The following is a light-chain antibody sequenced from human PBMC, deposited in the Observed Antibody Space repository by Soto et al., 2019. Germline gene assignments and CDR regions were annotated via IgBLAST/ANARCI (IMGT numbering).Light chain of an antibody. V-gene: IGLV2-14*01. Sequence: QSALTQPASVSGSPGQSITISCNGTSSDIGNYNYVSGYQQHPGSAPQLMIYEVSNRPSGVSDRFSGSKSGSTASLTISGLQAEEEADYYCSSYTSGSTVIFCGGTKLTVL. J-gene: IGLJ2*01. CDR1: SSDIGNYNY. CDR3: SSYTSGSTVI. CDR2: EVS.